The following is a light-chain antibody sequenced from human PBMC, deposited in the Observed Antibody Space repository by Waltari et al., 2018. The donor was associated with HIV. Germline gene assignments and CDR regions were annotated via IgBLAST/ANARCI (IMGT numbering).Light chain of an antibody. CDR3: QQFDDVAIT. CDR2: DAS. CDR1: QDIRKS. J-gene: IGKJ5*01. Sequence: DIQMTQSPPSLSASVGDRGTTTCQANQDIRKSLNWFQQKPGKAPNVLIYDASTLATWVPSRFSGSGSGTDFTLTISSLQPEDAATYYCQQFDDVAITFGQGTRLDIK. V-gene: IGKV1-33*01.